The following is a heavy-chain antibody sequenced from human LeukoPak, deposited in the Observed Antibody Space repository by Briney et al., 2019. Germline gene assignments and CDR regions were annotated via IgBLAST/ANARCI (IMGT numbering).Heavy chain of an antibody. V-gene: IGHV3-7*01. Sequence: GGSLRLSCAASGFTFSSYWMSWVRQAPGKGLEWVANIKQDGSEKYYVDSVKGRFTTSRDNAKNSLYLQMNSLRAEDTAVYYCARLITMVRGVIINDAFDIWGQGTMVTVSS. CDR1: GFTFSSYW. J-gene: IGHJ3*02. D-gene: IGHD3-10*01. CDR2: IKQDGSEK. CDR3: ARLITMVRGVIINDAFDI.